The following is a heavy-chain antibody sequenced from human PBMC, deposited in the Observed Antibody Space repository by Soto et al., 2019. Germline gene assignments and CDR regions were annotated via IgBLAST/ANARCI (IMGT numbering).Heavy chain of an antibody. CDR1: GFTCNSNW. Sequence: HPPGSPRLSWRPSGFTCNSNWMDWVRQAPGKGLEWVANINQDGSEKNYVDSVKGRFTISRDNAKNSLYLQMSSLTAEDSALYYCSKSLDYWGQGALVTGSS. J-gene: IGHJ4*02. V-gene: IGHV3-7*01. CDR3: SKSLDY. CDR2: INQDGSEK.